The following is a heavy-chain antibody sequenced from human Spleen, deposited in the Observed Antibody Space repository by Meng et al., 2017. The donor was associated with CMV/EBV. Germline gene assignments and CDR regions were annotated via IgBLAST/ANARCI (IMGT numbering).Heavy chain of an antibody. CDR3: ARSPSPYCSSTSCYWDY. D-gene: IGHD2-2*01. CDR1: GFIFDDYG. Sequence: GVLKISCAASGFIFDDYGLNWVRQAPGKGLEWVSGINWNGGSSGYAESVKGRFTISRDNAKNSLYLQMNSLRAEDTALYYCARSPSPYCSSTSCYWDYWGQGTLVTVSS. J-gene: IGHJ4*02. CDR2: INWNGGSS. V-gene: IGHV3-20*04.